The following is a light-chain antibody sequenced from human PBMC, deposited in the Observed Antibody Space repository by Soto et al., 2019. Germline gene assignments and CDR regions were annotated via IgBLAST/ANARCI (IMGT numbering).Light chain of an antibody. CDR1: SSDVGGYDY. CDR3: ISYASINTYV. CDR2: DVT. Sequence: QSVLTQPASVSXSPGQSITISCTGTSSDVGGYDYVSWYQQHPGKAPKLMIYDVTNRPSGVSNRFSGSKSGNTASLTISGLQAEDEADYYCISYASINTYVFGTGTKVTV. J-gene: IGLJ1*01. V-gene: IGLV2-14*01.